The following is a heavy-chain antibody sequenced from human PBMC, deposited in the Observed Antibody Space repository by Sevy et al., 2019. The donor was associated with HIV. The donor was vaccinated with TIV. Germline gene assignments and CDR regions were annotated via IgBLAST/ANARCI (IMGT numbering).Heavy chain of an antibody. J-gene: IGHJ4*02. Sequence: GGSLRLSCAASGFTFSSHSMNWVRQAPGKGLEWVSYISSSSSTIYYADSVKGRFTISRDNAKNSLYLQMNSLRDEDTAVYYCARVQRYFDWLLDMKTIDYWGQGTLVTVSS. V-gene: IGHV3-48*02. CDR3: ARVQRYFDWLLDMKTIDY. CDR2: ISSSSSTI. CDR1: GFTFSSHS. D-gene: IGHD3-9*01.